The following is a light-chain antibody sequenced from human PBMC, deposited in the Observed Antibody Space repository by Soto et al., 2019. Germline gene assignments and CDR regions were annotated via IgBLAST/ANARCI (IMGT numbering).Light chain of an antibody. CDR2: EVT. CDR3: RSYTSRSTLVV. V-gene: IGLV2-14*01. CDR1: SSDVGGYNY. J-gene: IGLJ3*02. Sequence: QSALTQPASVSGSPGQSITISCTGTSSDVGGYNYVSWYQQHPGKAPKLMIYEVTARPSGVSNRFSGSKSGNTASLTISGLQAEDEADYYCRSYTSRSTLVVFGGGTKLTVL.